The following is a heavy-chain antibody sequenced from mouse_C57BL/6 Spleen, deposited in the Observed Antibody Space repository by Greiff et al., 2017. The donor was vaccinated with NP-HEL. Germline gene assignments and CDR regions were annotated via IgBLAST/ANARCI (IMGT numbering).Heavy chain of an antibody. J-gene: IGHJ3*01. CDR2: INPYYGTT. Sequence: EVLLVESGPELVKPGASVKLSCKASGYSFTDYNMHWVKQSNGKSLEWIGVINPYYGTTSYNQKFKGKATLTVDQSSSTAYMQLNSLTSEDSAVYYCAKGDGAWFAYWGQGTLVTVSA. D-gene: IGHD3-3*01. V-gene: IGHV1-39*01. CDR1: GYSFTDYN. CDR3: AKGDGAWFAY.